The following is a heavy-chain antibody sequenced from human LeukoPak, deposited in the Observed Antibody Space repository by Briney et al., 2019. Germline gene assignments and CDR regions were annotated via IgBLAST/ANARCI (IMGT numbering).Heavy chain of an antibody. CDR1: GYTFTSYG. Sequence: ASVKVSCKASGYTFTSYGISWVRQAPGQGLEWMGWISVHDGHTNYAEKFQGRVTMTTDTSTNTAYMELTSLRSDDTAVYYCARYGXNSLAXYEDYXGQGTLVTVSS. J-gene: IGHJ4*02. CDR2: ISVHDGHT. CDR3: ARYGXNSLAXYEDY. V-gene: IGHV1-18*01. D-gene: IGHD5-12*01.